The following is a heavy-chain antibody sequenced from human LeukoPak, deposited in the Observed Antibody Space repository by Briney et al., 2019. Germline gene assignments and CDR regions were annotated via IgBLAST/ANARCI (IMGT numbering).Heavy chain of an antibody. D-gene: IGHD6-6*01. CDR3: SNGIYSSSY. CDR2: IHQDGSQQ. Sequence: WMCWIRQAPGKGLEWVAHIHQDGSQQYYLDSVEGRFTISRDNAKNSLYLQMDNLRAEDTAVYYCSNGIYSSSYWGRGTLVTVSS. J-gene: IGHJ4*02. V-gene: IGHV3-7*01. CDR1: W.